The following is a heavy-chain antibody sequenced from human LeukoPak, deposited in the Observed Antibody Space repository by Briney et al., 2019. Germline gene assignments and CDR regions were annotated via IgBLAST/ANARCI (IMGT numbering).Heavy chain of an antibody. J-gene: IGHJ4*02. D-gene: IGHD1-1*01. CDR2: IKSKNDGGTT. CDR3: VGRPWNFDY. Sequence: GGSLRLSCAASGFNFNHAWMTWVRQAPGKGLEWVGRIKSKNDGGTTDFAAPVKGRFTISRDDPKRMMFLEMNGLKTEDTAVYYCVGRPWNFDYWGQGTLVTVSS. CDR1: GFNFNHAW. V-gene: IGHV3-15*05.